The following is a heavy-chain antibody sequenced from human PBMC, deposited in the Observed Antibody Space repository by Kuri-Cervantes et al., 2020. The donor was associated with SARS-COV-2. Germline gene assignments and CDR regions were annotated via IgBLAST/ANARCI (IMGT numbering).Heavy chain of an antibody. CDR2: IRSKAYGGTT. CDR3: TRHYYDKGDDAFDI. J-gene: IGHJ3*02. CDR1: GFTFSSYS. Sequence: GESLKISCAASGFTFSSYSMNWVRQAPGKGLEWVGFIRSKAYGGTTEYAASVKGRFTISRDDSKSIAYLQMNSLETEDTAVYYCTRHYYDKGDDAFDIWGQGTMVTVSS. V-gene: IGHV3-49*04. D-gene: IGHD3-22*01.